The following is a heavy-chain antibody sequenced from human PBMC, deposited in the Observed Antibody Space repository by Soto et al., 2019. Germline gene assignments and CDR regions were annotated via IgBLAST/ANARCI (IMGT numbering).Heavy chain of an antibody. Sequence: ASVKVSCKASGYTFTGYYMHWVRQAPGQGLEWMGWINPNSGGTKSAQKFQGRVTMTRDASISTAYMELSRLRSDDTAVYYCARRKGDYYDSSGYHYYFDYWGQGTLVTVSS. V-gene: IGHV1-2*02. D-gene: IGHD3-22*01. CDR3: ARRKGDYYDSSGYHYYFDY. CDR1: GYTFTGYY. J-gene: IGHJ4*02. CDR2: INPNSGGT.